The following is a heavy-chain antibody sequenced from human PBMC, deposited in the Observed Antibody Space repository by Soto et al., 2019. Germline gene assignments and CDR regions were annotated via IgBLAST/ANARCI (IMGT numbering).Heavy chain of an antibody. CDR1: GFTFSSYW. V-gene: IGHV3-7*04. D-gene: IGHD6-19*01. J-gene: IGHJ4*02. CDR2: IKQDGSEK. Sequence: GGSLRLSCAASGFTFSSYWMSWVRQAPGKGLERVANIKQDGSEKYYVDSVKGRFTISRDNAKNSLYLQMNSLRAEDTAVYYCARVSGGWPFDYWGQGTLVTVSS. CDR3: ARVSGGWPFDY.